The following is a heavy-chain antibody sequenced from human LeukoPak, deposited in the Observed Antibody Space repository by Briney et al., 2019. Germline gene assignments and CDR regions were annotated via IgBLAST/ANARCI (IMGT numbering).Heavy chain of an antibody. D-gene: IGHD1-7*01. CDR2: ISWNSGGI. J-gene: IGHJ4*02. CDR1: GFTFDDYA. V-gene: IGHV3-9*01. Sequence: PGRSLRLSCAASGFTFDDYAMHWVRQAPGKGLEWVSGISWNSGGIGYADSVKGRFTISRDNAKNSLYLQMNSLRAEDTALYYCAKDLGHRNYAGDFDYWGQGTLVTVSS. CDR3: AKDLGHRNYAGDFDY.